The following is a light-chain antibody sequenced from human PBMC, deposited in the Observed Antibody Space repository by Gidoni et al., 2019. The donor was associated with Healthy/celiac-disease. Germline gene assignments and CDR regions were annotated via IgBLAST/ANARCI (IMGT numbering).Light chain of an antibody. CDR1: QSVSSSY. Sequence: EIVFTQSPGTLSLSPGERATLSCRASQSVSSSYLAWYQQKPGQAPRLLIYGASSRATGIPDRFSGSGSGTDFTLTISRLEPEDFAVYYCQQYGSSPLGGGTKVEIK. J-gene: IGKJ4*01. CDR2: GAS. CDR3: QQYGSSP. V-gene: IGKV3-20*01.